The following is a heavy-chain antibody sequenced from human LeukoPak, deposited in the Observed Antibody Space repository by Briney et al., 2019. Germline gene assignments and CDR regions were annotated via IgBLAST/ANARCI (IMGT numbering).Heavy chain of an antibody. CDR1: GFTFSSYS. J-gene: IGHJ4*02. V-gene: IGHV3-21*01. CDR2: ISSSSSYI. CDR3: AREPAITSGSYPS. D-gene: IGHD1-26*01. Sequence: PGGSLRLSRAASGFTFSSYSMNWVRQAPGKGLEWVSSISSSSSYIYYADSVKGRFTISRDNAKNSLYLQMNSLRAEDTAVYYCAREPAITSGSYPSWGQGTLVTVSS.